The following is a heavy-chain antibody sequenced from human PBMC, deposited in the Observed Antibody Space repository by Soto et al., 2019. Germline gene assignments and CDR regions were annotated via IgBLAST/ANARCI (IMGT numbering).Heavy chain of an antibody. CDR2: ISNSGTTR. V-gene: IGHV3-11*01. Sequence: QVQLVESGGGLVEPGGSLRLSCVASGFTFSDYYMSWIRQAPGKGLEYVSYISNSGTTRYYADSGTGRFTISRDNANISLFLQLNSLRVEDTAMYYCARVRELYFSIRPVDYWGQGTLVTVSS. CDR1: GFTFSDYY. D-gene: IGHD1-26*01. J-gene: IGHJ4*02. CDR3: ARVRELYFSIRPVDY.